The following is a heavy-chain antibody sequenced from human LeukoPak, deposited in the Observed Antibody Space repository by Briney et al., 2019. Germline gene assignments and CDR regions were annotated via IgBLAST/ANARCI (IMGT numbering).Heavy chain of an antibody. V-gene: IGHV3-30*02. CDR1: GFTFSSYG. J-gene: IGHJ6*04. Sequence: GGSLRLSCAASGFTFSSYGMHWVRQAPGKGLEWVAFIRYDGSNKYYADSVKGRFTTSRDNSKNTLYLQMNSLRAEDTAVYYCAKETYYYGSGSPTRPLDVWGKGTAVTVSS. CDR2: IRYDGSNK. CDR3: AKETYYYGSGSPTRPLDV. D-gene: IGHD3-10*01.